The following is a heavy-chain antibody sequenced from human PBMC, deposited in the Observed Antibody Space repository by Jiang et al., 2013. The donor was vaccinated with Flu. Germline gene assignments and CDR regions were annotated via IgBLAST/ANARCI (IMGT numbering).Heavy chain of an antibody. J-gene: IGHJ3*02. CDR3: ARARRRAAAKAFDI. V-gene: IGHV4-61*02. CDR2: SIPWEX. D-gene: IGHD6-13*01. Sequence: LEWIGVSIPWEXQLXPSLKSRVTISVDTSKNQFSLKLSSVTAADTAVYYCARARRRAAAKAFDIWGQGTMVTVSS.